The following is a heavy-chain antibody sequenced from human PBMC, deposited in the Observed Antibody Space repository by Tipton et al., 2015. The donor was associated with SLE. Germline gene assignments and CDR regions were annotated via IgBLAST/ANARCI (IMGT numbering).Heavy chain of an antibody. V-gene: IGHV4-39*01. D-gene: IGHD3-22*01. CDR1: GGSISSSSYY. Sequence: LRLSCTVSGGSISSSSYYWGWIRQPPGKGLEWIGRSGSTYYNPSLKSRVSTSVDTSKNQFSLKLTSVTAADTAVYYCARHFPRHYDSRTYSEAFDIWGQGTMVTVSS. J-gene: IGHJ3*02. CDR3: ARHFPRHYDSRTYSEAFDI. CDR2: SGST.